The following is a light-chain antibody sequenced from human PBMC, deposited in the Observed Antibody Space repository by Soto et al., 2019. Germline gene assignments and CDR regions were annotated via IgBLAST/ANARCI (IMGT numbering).Light chain of an antibody. CDR1: STDFVGYNR. Sequence: QSALTQPPSVSGSPGQSVTISCTGTSTDFVGYNRVSWYQQPPGTAPKLMIYEVSKRPSGVPDRFSGSKSGNTASLTISGLQAADEADYYCAAWDDSLSGYVFGTGTKLTVL. J-gene: IGLJ1*01. CDR3: AAWDDSLSGYV. V-gene: IGLV2-18*01. CDR2: EVS.